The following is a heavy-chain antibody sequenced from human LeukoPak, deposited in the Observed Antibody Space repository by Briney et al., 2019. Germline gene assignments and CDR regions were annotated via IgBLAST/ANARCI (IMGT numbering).Heavy chain of an antibody. Sequence: GGSLRLSSAASGFIFSDYWLNWVRQAPGKGLEWVANIKLDGSEKYYVDSVKGRFTISRDNAKNSLYLQMNSLRAEDTAVYYCARVKGAYRYGSDYWGQGTLVTVSS. D-gene: IGHD5-18*01. J-gene: IGHJ4*02. CDR1: GFIFSDYW. CDR2: IKLDGSEK. CDR3: ARVKGAYRYGSDY. V-gene: IGHV3-7*01.